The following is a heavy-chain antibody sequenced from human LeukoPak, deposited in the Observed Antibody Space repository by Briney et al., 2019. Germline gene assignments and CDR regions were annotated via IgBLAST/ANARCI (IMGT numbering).Heavy chain of an antibody. CDR3: ARWYYDSSGYRYFDH. J-gene: IGHJ4*02. CDR1: GGSFSGYY. V-gene: IGHV4-34*01. CDR2: INHSGST. Sequence: SETLSLTCAVYGGSFSGYYWSWIRQPPGKGLEWIGEINHSGSTNYNPSLKSRVTISVGTSKNQFSLKLSSVTAADTAVYYCARWYYDSSGYRYFDHWGQGTLVTVSS. D-gene: IGHD3-22*01.